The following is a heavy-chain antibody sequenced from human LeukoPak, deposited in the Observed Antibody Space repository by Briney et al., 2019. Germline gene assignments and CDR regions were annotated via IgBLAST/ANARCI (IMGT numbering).Heavy chain of an antibody. D-gene: IGHD2-15*01. V-gene: IGHV4-38-2*01. CDR3: ARAESGGDFDY. J-gene: IGHJ4*02. CDR1: GYSISSGYY. Sequence: SETLSFTCAVSGYSISSGYYWGWIRQPPGKGLEWIGSIYHSGSTYYNPSLKSRVTISVDTSKNQFSLKLSSVTAADTAVYYCARAESGGDFDYWGQGTLVTVSS. CDR2: IYHSGST.